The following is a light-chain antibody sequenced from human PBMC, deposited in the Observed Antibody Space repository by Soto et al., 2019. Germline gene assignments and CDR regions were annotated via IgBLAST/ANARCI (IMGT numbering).Light chain of an antibody. J-gene: IGLJ1*01. CDR2: EVS. Sequence: QSVLTQPASVCGSPGQSSTISCTGTTSDVGGYNYVSWYQLHPGKAPKLMVYEVSNRPSGVSNRFSGSKSGNTASLTISGLQAEDEADYYCSSYTSSTAYVFGTGTKVTVL. CDR3: SSYTSSTAYV. V-gene: IGLV2-14*01. CDR1: TSDVGGYNY.